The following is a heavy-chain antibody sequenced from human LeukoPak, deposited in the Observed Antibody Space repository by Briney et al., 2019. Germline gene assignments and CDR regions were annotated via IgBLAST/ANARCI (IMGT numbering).Heavy chain of an antibody. J-gene: IGHJ5*02. Sequence: GASVKVSCKASGYTFTSYGLSWVRQAPGQGLEWMGWISAYNANTNYAQKFQGRVTMTRDTSISTAYMELSRLRSDDTAVYYCARDHDFWSGYYQFDPWGQGTLVTVSS. CDR3: ARDHDFWSGYYQFDP. CDR1: GYTFTSYG. V-gene: IGHV1-18*01. D-gene: IGHD3-3*01. CDR2: ISAYNANT.